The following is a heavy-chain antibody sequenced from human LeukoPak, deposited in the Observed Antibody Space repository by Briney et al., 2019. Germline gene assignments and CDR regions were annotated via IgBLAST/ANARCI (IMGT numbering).Heavy chain of an antibody. D-gene: IGHD3-10*01. CDR3: ARHESRQPRRAPFDY. Sequence: SGTLSLTCTVSGGSISSYYWSWIRQPPGKGLEWIGYIYYSGSTNYNPSLKSRVTISVDTSKNQFSLKLSSVTAAATAVYYCARHESRQPRRAPFDYWGQGTLVTVSS. CDR1: GGSISSYY. J-gene: IGHJ4*02. V-gene: IGHV4-59*08. CDR2: IYYSGST.